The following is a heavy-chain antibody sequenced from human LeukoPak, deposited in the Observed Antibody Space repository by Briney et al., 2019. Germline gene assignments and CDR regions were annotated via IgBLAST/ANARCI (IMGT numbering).Heavy chain of an antibody. D-gene: IGHD3-16*01. CDR1: GFTFSTYA. J-gene: IGHJ4*02. Sequence: GGSLRLSCAASGFTFSTYAMSWVRQAPGKGLEGVAVIWNDGSNKYYADSVKGRFTISRDNSKNTLYLQMNSLRAEDTAVYYCARDGLGAAFDYWGQGTLVTVSS. CDR2: IWNDGSNK. CDR3: ARDGLGAAFDY. V-gene: IGHV3-33*08.